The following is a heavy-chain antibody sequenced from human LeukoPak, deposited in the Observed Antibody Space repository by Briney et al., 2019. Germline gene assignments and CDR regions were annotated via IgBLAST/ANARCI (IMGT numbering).Heavy chain of an antibody. CDR1: GGTFSSYA. D-gene: IGHD5-18*01. J-gene: IGHJ4*02. V-gene: IGHV1-69*06. Sequence: ASVKVSCKASGGTFSSYAISWVRQAPGQGPEWMGGIIPIFGTANYAQKFQGRVTITADKSTSTAYMELSSLRSEDTAVYYCARAFSGQRGYSYGPDYFDYWGQGTLVTVSS. CDR2: IIPIFGTA. CDR3: ARAFSGQRGYSYGPDYFDY.